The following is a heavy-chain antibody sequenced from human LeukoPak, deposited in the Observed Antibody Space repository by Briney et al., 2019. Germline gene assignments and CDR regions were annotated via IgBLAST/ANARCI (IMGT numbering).Heavy chain of an antibody. CDR2: IYHSGST. D-gene: IGHD1-26*01. Sequence: SETLSLTCTVSGGSISTYYWNWIRQPPGKGLEWIGYIYHSGSTNYNPSLQSRVTISVDTSKNQFSLKLSSVTAADTAVYYCARGYSGSYGRFDYWGQGTLVTVSS. CDR3: ARGYSGSYGRFDY. J-gene: IGHJ4*02. CDR1: GGSISTYY. V-gene: IGHV4-59*01.